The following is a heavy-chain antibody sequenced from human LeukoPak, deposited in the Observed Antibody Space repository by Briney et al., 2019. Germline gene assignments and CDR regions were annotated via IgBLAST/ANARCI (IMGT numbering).Heavy chain of an antibody. CDR2: ISSSGSTI. Sequence: WGALRLSCAASGFIFSSYVMNGVRQAPGKGLEWVSYISSSGSTIYYADSVKGRFTISRDNAKNSLYLQMNSLRAQDTAVYYCARVAGVDYWGQGTLVTVSS. D-gene: IGHD2-8*01. V-gene: IGHV3-48*03. CDR1: GFIFSSYV. CDR3: ARVAGVDY. J-gene: IGHJ4*02.